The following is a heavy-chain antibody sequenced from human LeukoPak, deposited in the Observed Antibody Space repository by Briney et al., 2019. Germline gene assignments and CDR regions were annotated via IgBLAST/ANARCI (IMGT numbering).Heavy chain of an antibody. Sequence: PSETLSLTCTASDGSINSDFCTWIRQPPGKGLEWIGYIRYSGRTSYNPSLKSRVSISIDASKNLFSLKLRSVTTADTAIYYCARIPDVSGWPFDYWGQGTLVTVSS. CDR3: ARIPDVSGWPFDY. J-gene: IGHJ4*02. CDR2: IRYSGRT. CDR1: DGSINSDF. V-gene: IGHV4-59*01. D-gene: IGHD6-19*01.